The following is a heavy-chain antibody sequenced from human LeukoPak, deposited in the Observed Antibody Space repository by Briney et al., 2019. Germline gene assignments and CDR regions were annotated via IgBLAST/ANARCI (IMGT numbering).Heavy chain of an antibody. D-gene: IGHD3-22*01. J-gene: IGHJ5*02. CDR2: IIPIFGAA. CDR1: GGTFSSYA. V-gene: IGHV1-69*05. CDR3: ARVFYYDRDNWFDP. Sequence: TSVKVSCKASGGTFSSYAISWVRQAPGQGLEWIGGIIPIFGAANYAQKFQGRVTITTDESTSTAYMELSSLRSQDTAVYYCARVFYYDRDNWFDPWGQRTLVTVSS.